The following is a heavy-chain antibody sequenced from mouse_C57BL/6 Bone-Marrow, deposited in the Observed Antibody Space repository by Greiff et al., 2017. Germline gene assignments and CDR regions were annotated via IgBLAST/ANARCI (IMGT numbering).Heavy chain of an antibody. J-gene: IGHJ1*03. CDR3: ARRHYYGSSSGYFDV. Sequence: VQLQQSGPELVKPGASVKISCKASGYSFTGYYMNWVKQSPEKSLEWIGEINPSTGGTTYNQKFKAKATLTVDKSSSTAYMQLKSLTSEDSAVYYCARRHYYGSSSGYFDVWGTGTTVTVSS. CDR1: GYSFTGYY. D-gene: IGHD1-1*01. CDR2: INPSTGGT. V-gene: IGHV1-42*01.